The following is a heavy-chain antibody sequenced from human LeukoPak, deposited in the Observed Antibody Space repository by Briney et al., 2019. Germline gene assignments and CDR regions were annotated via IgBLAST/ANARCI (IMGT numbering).Heavy chain of an antibody. J-gene: IGHJ4*02. D-gene: IGHD5-18*01. Sequence: GGSLRLSCAASGFTFSSYSMNWVRQAPGEGLGRVSSISSSSSYIYYADSVKGRFTISRDNAKNSLYLQMNSLRAEDTAVYYCARAYTAMAMGGSYWGQGTLVTVSS. V-gene: IGHV3-21*01. CDR2: ISSSSSYI. CDR3: ARAYTAMAMGGSY. CDR1: GFTFSSYS.